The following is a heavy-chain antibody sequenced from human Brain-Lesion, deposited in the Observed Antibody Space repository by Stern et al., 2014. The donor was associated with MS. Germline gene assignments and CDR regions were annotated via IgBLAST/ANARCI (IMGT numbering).Heavy chain of an antibody. CDR3: ARETGGYTYGDTDFFDY. CDR1: GGSISSGSFY. V-gene: IGHV4-61*02. J-gene: IGHJ4*02. CDR2: IYSTGST. D-gene: IGHD5-18*01. Sequence: QVQLVQSGPGLVKPSQTLSLTCIVSGGSISSGSFYWNWIRQPAGKGLEWIGRIYSTGSTNYNPYLKSRVTISGDTYKNQFSLKMISMTAADTAVYYCARETGGYTYGDTDFFDYWGQGALVTVSS.